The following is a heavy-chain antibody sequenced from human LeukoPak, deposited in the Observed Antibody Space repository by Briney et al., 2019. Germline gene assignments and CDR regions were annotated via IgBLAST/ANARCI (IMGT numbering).Heavy chain of an antibody. D-gene: IGHD3-10*01. Sequence: GGSLRLSCAASGFTFSSYWMSWVRQAPGEGLEWVANIKQDGSEKYYVDSVKGRFTISRDNAKNSLYLQMNSLRAEDTAVYYCASDREYYYGSGSFDYWGQGTLVTVSS. J-gene: IGHJ4*02. CDR3: ASDREYYYGSGSFDY. CDR1: GFTFSSYW. V-gene: IGHV3-7*04. CDR2: IKQDGSEK.